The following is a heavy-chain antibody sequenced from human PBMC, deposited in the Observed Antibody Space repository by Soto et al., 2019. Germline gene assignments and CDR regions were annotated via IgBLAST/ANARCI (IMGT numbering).Heavy chain of an antibody. J-gene: IGHJ5*02. CDR1: GGSITSSSHF. D-gene: IGHD6-25*01. CDR3: AGQTFTIAAASYGRSNWFDP. V-gene: IGHV4-39*01. Sequence: PSETLSLTCTASGGSITSSSHFWGWVRQPPGKGLEWIGTIYFTGNTYYTPSLKSRLTMSIDTSKNEFSLRLNSVTAADTAVYYYAGQTFTIAAASYGRSNWFDPWGPGTLVTVSS. CDR2: IYFTGNT.